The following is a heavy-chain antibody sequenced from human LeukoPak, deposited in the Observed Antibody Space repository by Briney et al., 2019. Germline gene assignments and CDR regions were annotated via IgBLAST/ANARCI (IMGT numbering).Heavy chain of an antibody. CDR2: ISSSSSYI. V-gene: IGHV3-21*01. CDR1: GFTFSSYS. J-gene: IGHJ4*02. CDR3: ARDFIAAAGAFDY. D-gene: IGHD6-13*01. Sequence: PGGSLRLSCAASGFTFSSYSMNWVRQAPGKGLEWVSSISSSSSYIYYADSVKGRFTISRDNAKNSLYLQMNRLRAEGTAVYYCARDFIAAAGAFDYWGQGTLVTVSS.